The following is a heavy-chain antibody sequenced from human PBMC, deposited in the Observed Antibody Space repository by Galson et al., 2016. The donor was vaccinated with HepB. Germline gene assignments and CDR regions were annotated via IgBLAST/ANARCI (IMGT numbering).Heavy chain of an antibody. J-gene: IGHJ6*02. D-gene: IGHD3-10*01. V-gene: IGHV1-69*13. CDR1: GGTFSSYA. Sequence: SVKVSCKASGGTFSSYAISWVRQAPGQGLEWMGGIIPIFGTANYAQKFQGRVTITADEYTSTAYMELSSRRSEDPAVYYCARASSGSYYNYYQYGMDVWGQGTTVTVSS. CDR3: ARASSGSYYNYYQYGMDV. CDR2: IIPIFGTA.